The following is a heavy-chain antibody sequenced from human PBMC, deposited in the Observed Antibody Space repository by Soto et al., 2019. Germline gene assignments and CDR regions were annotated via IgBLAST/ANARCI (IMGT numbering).Heavy chain of an antibody. J-gene: IGHJ4*02. CDR1: GGSITSYY. D-gene: IGHD2-2*03. CDR3: AREGNLGRWIQPLES. Sequence: PSETLSLTCSVSGGSITSYYWSWIRQPPGKGLEWIGYIYYSGNTNYNPSLKSRVTISVDTSKNQFSLKLSSVTAADTAVYFCAREGNLGRWIQPLESWGQGTLVTVSS. CDR2: IYYSGNT. V-gene: IGHV4-59*01.